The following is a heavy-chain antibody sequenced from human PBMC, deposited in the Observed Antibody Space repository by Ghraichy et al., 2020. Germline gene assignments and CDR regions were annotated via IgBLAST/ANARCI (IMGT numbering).Heavy chain of an antibody. J-gene: IGHJ6*02. D-gene: IGHD6-6*01. Sequence: GESMNISCTASGFNVSSNYMSWVRQAPGKGLEWVSVSYRGDSSYYAGAVKGRFTMSRDNSKNTVDLQMNSVRVEDMAMYYCARVGPSSTSYAMDVWGQGTTVTVSS. CDR2: SYRGDSS. CDR3: ARVGPSSTSYAMDV. V-gene: IGHV3-53*01. CDR1: GFNVSSNY.